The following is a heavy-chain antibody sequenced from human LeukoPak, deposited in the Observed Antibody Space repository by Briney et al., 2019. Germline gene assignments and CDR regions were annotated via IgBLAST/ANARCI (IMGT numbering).Heavy chain of an antibody. CDR1: GFTVSSNY. V-gene: IGHV3-53*01. CDR3: VKYRRSGPGPYYYYMDV. CDR2: IYSGGTT. J-gene: IGHJ6*03. D-gene: IGHD5-12*01. Sequence: GGSLRLSYAASGFTVSSNYMNWVRQATGKGLEWGSVIYSGGTTYYADSVKGRFTISRDNSKNTLYLQMSSLRAEDTAVYYCVKYRRSGPGPYYYYMDVWGKGTTVTVSS.